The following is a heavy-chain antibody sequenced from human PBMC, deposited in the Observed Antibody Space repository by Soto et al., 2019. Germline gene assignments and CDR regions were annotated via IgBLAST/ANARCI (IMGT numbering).Heavy chain of an antibody. CDR3: GRRITMLRGVPDTYYFDH. Sequence: QITLKESGPALVKPTQTLTLTCTFSGFSLTTSEVGVGWIRQPPGKAPEWLALIYWDDDKRYSPALKSRLTITKDTSTNPVVLTMTNTDPVDTATYYCGRRITMLRGVPDTYYFDHWGQGALVTVSS. CDR1: GFSLTTSEVG. J-gene: IGHJ4*02. V-gene: IGHV2-5*02. CDR2: IYWDDDK. D-gene: IGHD3-10*01.